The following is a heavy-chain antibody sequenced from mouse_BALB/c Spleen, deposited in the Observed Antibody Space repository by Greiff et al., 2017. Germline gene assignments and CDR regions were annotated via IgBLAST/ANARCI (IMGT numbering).Heavy chain of an antibody. CDR2: IYPGSGST. V-gene: IGHV1-81*01. Sequence: QVQLQQSGPELVKPGASVTMSCKASGYTFTDYVISWVKQRTGQGLEWIGEIYPGSGSTYYNEKFKGKATLTADKSSNTAYMQLSSLTSEDSAVYFCAKNRYDVGGYAMDYWGQGTSVTVSS. CDR1: GYTFTDYV. CDR3: AKNRYDVGGYAMDY. D-gene: IGHD2-14*01. J-gene: IGHJ4*01.